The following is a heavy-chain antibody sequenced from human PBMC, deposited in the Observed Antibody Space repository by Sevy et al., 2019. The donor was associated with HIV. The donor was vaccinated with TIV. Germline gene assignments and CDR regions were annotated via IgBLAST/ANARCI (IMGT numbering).Heavy chain of an antibody. CDR1: GFTFTSSA. V-gene: IGHV1-58*01. CDR2: IVVGSGNT. J-gene: IGHJ6*02. D-gene: IGHD3-16*02. Sequence: ASVKVSCKASGFTFTSSAVQWVRQARGQRLEWIGWIVVGSGNTNYAQKFQERVTITRDMSTSTAYMELSSLRSGDTARYYCAADGGKNFYVWGSYRFSIDYYYYYGMDVWGQGTTVTVSS. CDR3: AADGGKNFYVWGSYRFSIDYYYYYGMDV.